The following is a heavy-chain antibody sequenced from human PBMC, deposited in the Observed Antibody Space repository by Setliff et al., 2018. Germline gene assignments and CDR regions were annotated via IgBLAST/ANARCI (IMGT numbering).Heavy chain of an antibody. J-gene: IGHJ5*02. V-gene: IGHV4-59*11. CDR2: IYYSGST. Sequence: LSLTCTVSGGSISSHYWSWIRQPPGKGLEWIGYIYYSGSTNYNPSLKSRVTISVDTSKNQFSLKLSSVTAADTAVYYCARASLGYDFWSGYYSPELWLDPWGQGTQVTVSS. CDR1: GGSISSHY. D-gene: IGHD3-3*01. CDR3: ARASLGYDFWSGYYSPELWLDP.